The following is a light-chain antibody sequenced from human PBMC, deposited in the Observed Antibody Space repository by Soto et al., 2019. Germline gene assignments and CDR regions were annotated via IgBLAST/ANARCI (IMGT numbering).Light chain of an antibody. CDR1: QDIKKY. CDR3: QQYDNLPLT. Sequence: EIQMTQSPSSLYASVGDRVTITCQASQDIKKYLNWYQQTPGKAPKLLIYGASSLQIGVPSRFSAGGSGTDFTFTISVLQPEDIATYFCQQYDNLPLTFGGGTKVEI. CDR2: GAS. V-gene: IGKV1-33*01. J-gene: IGKJ4*01.